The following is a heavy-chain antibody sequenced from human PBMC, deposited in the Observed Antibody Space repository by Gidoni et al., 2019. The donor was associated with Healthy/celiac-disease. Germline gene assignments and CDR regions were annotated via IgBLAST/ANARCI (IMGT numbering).Heavy chain of an antibody. CDR2: INPNSGGT. CDR1: GYYFTGYY. V-gene: IGHV1-2*06. D-gene: IGHD6-13*01. J-gene: IGHJ3*02. Sequence: VQLVPSGAEVKKPGASVQVSCKASGYYFTGYYMHWVRQAPGQGLEWMGRINPNSGGTNYAQKFQGRVTMTRDTSISTAYMELSRLRSDDTAVYYCARVAAAAAKVFDIWGQGTMVTVSS. CDR3: ARVAAAAAKVFDI.